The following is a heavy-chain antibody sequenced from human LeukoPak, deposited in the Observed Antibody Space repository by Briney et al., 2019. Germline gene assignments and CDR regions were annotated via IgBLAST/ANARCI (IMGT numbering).Heavy chain of an antibody. CDR1: GFTFSDYY. D-gene: IGHD3-22*01. CDR3: ARDYYYDSSGYPGY. CDR2: ISSSGSTI. J-gene: IGHJ4*02. Sequence: GGSLRLSCAASGFTFSDYYMSWIRQAPGKGLEWVSYISSSGSTIYYADSVEGRFTISRDNAKNSLYLQMNSLRAEDTAVYYCARDYYYDSSGYPGYWGQGTLVTVSS. V-gene: IGHV3-11*04.